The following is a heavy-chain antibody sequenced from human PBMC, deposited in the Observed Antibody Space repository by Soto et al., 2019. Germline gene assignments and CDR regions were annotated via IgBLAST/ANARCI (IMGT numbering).Heavy chain of an antibody. V-gene: IGHV4-4*07. J-gene: IGHJ4*02. CDR1: GGSINTFY. D-gene: IGHD5-12*01. CDR3: AREGSYSAYNFAHGIQLWSFDF. CDR2: IFSSGST. Sequence: SETLSLTCTVSGGSINTFYWSWVRQPAGKGLEWIGRIFSSGSTSFNPSLESRVAMSVDTSKNHFSLNLSSVTAADMAVYYCAREGSYSAYNFAHGIQLWSFDFWGQGALVTASS.